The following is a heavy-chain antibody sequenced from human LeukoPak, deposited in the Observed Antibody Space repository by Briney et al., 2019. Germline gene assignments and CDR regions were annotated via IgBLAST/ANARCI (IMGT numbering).Heavy chain of an antibody. CDR2: ISYDGSNK. CDR1: GFIFSNYG. J-gene: IGHJ4*02. Sequence: PGRSLRLSCAASGFIFSNYGMHWVRQAPGKGLEWVAVISYDGSNKYYADSVKGRFTISRDNSKNTLYLQMNSQRAEDTAVYYCAKDTKPRLAAAAPFHWGQGTLVTVSS. V-gene: IGHV3-30*18. D-gene: IGHD6-13*01. CDR3: AKDTKPRLAAAAPFH.